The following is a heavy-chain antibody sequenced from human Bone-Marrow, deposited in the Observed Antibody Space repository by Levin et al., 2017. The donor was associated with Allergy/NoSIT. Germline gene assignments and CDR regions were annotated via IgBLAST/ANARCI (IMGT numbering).Heavy chain of an antibody. Sequence: GESLKISCAASGFTFTYAMSWVRQAPGKGLEWVSAISGSGANTYYADSVKGRFAISRDNSKNTLYLQMNSLRAEDTAVYYCAKDGGNGGGSCFDYWGPGTLVAVSS. V-gene: IGHV3-23*01. CDR3: AKDGGNGGGSCFDY. D-gene: IGHD2-15*01. CDR1: GFTFTYA. J-gene: IGHJ4*02. CDR2: ISGSGANT.